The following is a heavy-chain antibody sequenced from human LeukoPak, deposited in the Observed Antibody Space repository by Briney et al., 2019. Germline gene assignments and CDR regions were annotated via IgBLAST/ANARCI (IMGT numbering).Heavy chain of an antibody. Sequence: GGSLRLSCAASGFTVSSSFMSWVRQAPGKGLEWVSLIYRGGTTYVADSVKGRFTVSRDISKNTLYLQMNSLRAEGTALYYCARPRDDNSGYYISWGQGSPVTVSS. CDR3: ARPRDDNSGYYIS. J-gene: IGHJ5*02. V-gene: IGHV3-53*01. CDR1: GFTVSSSF. CDR2: IYRGGTT. D-gene: IGHD6-19*01.